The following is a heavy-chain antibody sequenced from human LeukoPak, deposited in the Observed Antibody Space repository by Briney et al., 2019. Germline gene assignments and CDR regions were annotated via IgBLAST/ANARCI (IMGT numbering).Heavy chain of an antibody. CDR2: MNPNSGNT. CDR1: GYTFTSHD. Sequence: VSVKVSCKASGYTFTSHDINWVRQATGQGLEWMGWMNPNSGNTGYAQKFQGRVTMTRNTSISTAYMELSSLRSEDTAVYYCARATRYCSSTSCKGRYYFDYWGQGTLVTVSS. V-gene: IGHV1-8*01. CDR3: ARATRYCSSTSCKGRYYFDY. D-gene: IGHD2-2*01. J-gene: IGHJ4*02.